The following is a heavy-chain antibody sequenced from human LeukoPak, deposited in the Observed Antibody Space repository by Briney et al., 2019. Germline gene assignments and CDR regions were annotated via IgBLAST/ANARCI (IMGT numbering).Heavy chain of an antibody. D-gene: IGHD3-22*01. Sequence: PSETLSLTCTVSGGSIGSGDYFWSWIRQPPGRGLEWIGYIYYSGSTYYNPSLKSRVTISIDTSKNQFSLKLSSVTAADTAVYYCARDRYFDSSGYYAFDIWGQGTMVTVS. CDR3: ARDRYFDSSGYYAFDI. J-gene: IGHJ3*02. V-gene: IGHV4-30-4*01. CDR2: IYYSGST. CDR1: GGSIGSGDYF.